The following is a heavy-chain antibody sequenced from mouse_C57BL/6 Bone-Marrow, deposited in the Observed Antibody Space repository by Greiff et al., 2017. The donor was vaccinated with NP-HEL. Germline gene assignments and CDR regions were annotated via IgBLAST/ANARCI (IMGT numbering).Heavy chain of an antibody. D-gene: IGHD1-1*01. CDR1: GYAFSSSW. J-gene: IGHJ4*01. Sequence: VQLQQSGPELVKPGASVKISCKASGYAFSSSWMNWVKQRPGKGLEWIGRIYPGDGDTNYNGKFKGKATLTADKSSSTASMQLSSLTSEDSAVYFCARLLTTVVANYAMDYWGQGTSVTVSS. V-gene: IGHV1-82*01. CDR2: IYPGDGDT. CDR3: ARLLTTVVANYAMDY.